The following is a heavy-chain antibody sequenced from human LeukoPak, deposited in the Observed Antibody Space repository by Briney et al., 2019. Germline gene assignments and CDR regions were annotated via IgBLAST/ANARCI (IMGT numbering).Heavy chain of an antibody. CDR2: ISWNSGSI. CDR1: GFTFDDYA. V-gene: IGHV3-9*01. D-gene: IGHD5-18*01. J-gene: IGHJ6*02. Sequence: PGGSLRLSCAASGFTFDDYAMHRVRQAPGKGLEWVSGISWNSGSIGYADSVKGRFTISRDNAKNSLYLQMNSLRAEDTALYYCAKDMRELWLPYGMDVWGQGTTVTVSS. CDR3: AKDMRELWLPYGMDV.